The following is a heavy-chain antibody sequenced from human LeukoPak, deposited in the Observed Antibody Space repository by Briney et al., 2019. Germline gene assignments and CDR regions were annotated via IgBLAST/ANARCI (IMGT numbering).Heavy chain of an antibody. Sequence: GGSLRLSCGASGFTFSSYAMNWVRQAPGKGLEWVSVISGSGGNTYYADSVKGRFTVSRDNSKNTLCLQMNSLRAEDTAVSYCAKGLYSSSSCVRHGLDVWGQGTTVTVSS. J-gene: IGHJ6*02. CDR2: ISGSGGNT. D-gene: IGHD6-6*01. CDR3: AKGLYSSSSCVRHGLDV. CDR1: GFTFSSYA. V-gene: IGHV3-23*01.